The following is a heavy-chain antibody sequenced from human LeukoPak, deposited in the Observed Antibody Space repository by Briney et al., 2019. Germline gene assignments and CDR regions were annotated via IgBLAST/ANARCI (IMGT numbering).Heavy chain of an antibody. D-gene: IGHD2-2*01. CDR2: IVVGSGNT. CDR3: LVVPAAARSMDV. CDR1: GFTFTSSA. J-gene: IGHJ6*02. Sequence: ASVKVSCKASGFTFTSSAMQWLRQARGQRLEWIGWIVVGSGNTNYAQKFQERVTITRDMSTSTAYMELNSLRSEDTAVYYCLVVPAAARSMDVWGQGTTVTVSS. V-gene: IGHV1-58*02.